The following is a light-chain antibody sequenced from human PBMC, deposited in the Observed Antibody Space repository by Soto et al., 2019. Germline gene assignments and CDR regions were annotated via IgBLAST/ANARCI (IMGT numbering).Light chain of an antibody. Sequence: EIVLTQSPGTLSLSPGERATLSCRASQSVNSLYLAWYQQKPGQAPRLLIYGASSRATGIPDRFSGRGSGTDVTLTIIILEPEDFAVYYCQYYSGSQTFGGGTKVEIK. CDR3: QYYSGSQT. CDR1: QSVNSLY. J-gene: IGKJ4*01. CDR2: GAS. V-gene: IGKV3-20*01.